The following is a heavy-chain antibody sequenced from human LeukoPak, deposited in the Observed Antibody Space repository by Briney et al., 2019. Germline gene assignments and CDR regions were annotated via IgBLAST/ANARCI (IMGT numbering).Heavy chain of an antibody. CDR2: ISGSGDST. D-gene: IGHD3-10*01. CDR3: AKLYGSGIPVDY. CDR1: GFTFSTYA. Sequence: PGGSLRLSCAASGFTFSTYAVNWVRQAPGKGLEWVSTISGSGDSTYYADSVKGRFTISRDNSKNTLYLQMNSLRAEDTAVYYCAKLYGSGIPVDYWGQGTLATVSS. V-gene: IGHV3-23*01. J-gene: IGHJ4*02.